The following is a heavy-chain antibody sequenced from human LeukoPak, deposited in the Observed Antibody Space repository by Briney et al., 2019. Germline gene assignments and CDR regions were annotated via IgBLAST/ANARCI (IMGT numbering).Heavy chain of an antibody. Sequence: SETLSLTCTVSGGSISSHYWSWIRQPPGKGLEWIGYIYYSGSTNYNPSLKSRVTISVDTSKNQFSLKLSSVTAADTAMYYCARQGRGYGGNSDYWGQGTLVTVSS. V-gene: IGHV4-59*08. D-gene: IGHD4-23*01. CDR3: ARQGRGYGGNSDY. CDR1: GGSISSHY. CDR2: IYYSGST. J-gene: IGHJ4*02.